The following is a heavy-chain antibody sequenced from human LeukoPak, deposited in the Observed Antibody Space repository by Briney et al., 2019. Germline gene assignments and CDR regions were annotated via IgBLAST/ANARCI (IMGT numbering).Heavy chain of an antibody. CDR3: ARARFGQNWFDP. D-gene: IGHD3-10*01. Sequence: ASVKVSCKASGYTFTSYDINWVRQATGQGLEWMGWMNPNSGNTGYAQKFQGRVTMTRNTSISTAYMELSSLRSEDTAMYYCARARFGQNWFDPWGQGTLVTVSS. J-gene: IGHJ5*02. CDR1: GYTFTSYD. V-gene: IGHV1-8*01. CDR2: MNPNSGNT.